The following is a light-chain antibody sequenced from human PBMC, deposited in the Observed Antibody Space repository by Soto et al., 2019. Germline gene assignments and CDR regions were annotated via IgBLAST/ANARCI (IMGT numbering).Light chain of an antibody. J-gene: IGKJ4*01. CDR2: AAS. Sequence: DFQMTQSPSSLSASVGDRVTITCRASQSINGYLNWYQQKPGEAPNLLIYAASNLHSGVPSRFSGSGYGTDFTLTISSLQPEDFATYYCQHSYNAPLTFGGGTKVEIK. CDR1: QSINGY. CDR3: QHSYNAPLT. V-gene: IGKV1-39*01.